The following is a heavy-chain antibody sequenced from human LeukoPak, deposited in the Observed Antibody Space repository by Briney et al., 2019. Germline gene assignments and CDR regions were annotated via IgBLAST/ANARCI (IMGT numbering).Heavy chain of an antibody. Sequence: PGGSLRLSCAASGFTFSSYSMNWVRQAPGKGLEWVSSISSSSSYIYYADSVKGRFTISRDNAKNSLYLQMNSLRAEDTAVYYCARVVALYWWWLPPYNWFDPWGQGTLVTVSS. J-gene: IGHJ5*02. V-gene: IGHV3-21*01. CDR1: GFTFSSYS. CDR3: ARVVALYWWWLPPYNWFDP. CDR2: ISSSSSYI. D-gene: IGHD2-8*02.